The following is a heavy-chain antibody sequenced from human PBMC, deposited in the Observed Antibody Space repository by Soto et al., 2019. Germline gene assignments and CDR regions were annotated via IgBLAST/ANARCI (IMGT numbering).Heavy chain of an antibody. Sequence: GGSLRLSCAASGFTFDDYAMHWVRQAPGKGLEWVSGISWNSGSIGYADSVKGRFTISRDNAKNSLYLQMNSLRAEDTALYYCAKSPGSTVTTHTDYWGQGTLVTVSS. CDR1: GFTFDDYA. D-gene: IGHD4-17*01. CDR3: AKSPGSTVTTHTDY. CDR2: ISWNSGSI. J-gene: IGHJ4*02. V-gene: IGHV3-9*01.